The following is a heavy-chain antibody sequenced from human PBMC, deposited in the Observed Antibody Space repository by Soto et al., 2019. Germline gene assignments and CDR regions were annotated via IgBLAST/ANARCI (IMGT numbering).Heavy chain of an antibody. D-gene: IGHD3-10*01. V-gene: IGHV1-3*01. CDR3: ARDGPTYYYGSGSYWPSFDY. CDR1: GYTFTNYA. Sequence: ASVKVACKASGYTFTNYAMHWVRQAPGQRLEWMGRINAGNGNTEYSQKFQGRVTIARDTSASTAYMELSSLRSEDTAVYYCARDGPTYYYGSGSYWPSFDYWGQGALVTVSS. CDR2: INAGNGNT. J-gene: IGHJ4*02.